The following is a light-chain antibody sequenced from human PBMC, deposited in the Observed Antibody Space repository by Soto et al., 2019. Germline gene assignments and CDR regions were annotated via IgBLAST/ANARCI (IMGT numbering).Light chain of an antibody. CDR1: QSVISTY. V-gene: IGKV3-20*01. CDR2: GAS. CDR3: QQYGSSPIT. Sequence: EIVLTQTPGTLSLSPGERATLSCRASQSVISTYLAWYQQKPGQAPRLLIYGASSRATGIPDRFSGSGSGTDFTLTISRLEPEDFAVYYCQQYGSSPITFGQGTRLEIK. J-gene: IGKJ5*01.